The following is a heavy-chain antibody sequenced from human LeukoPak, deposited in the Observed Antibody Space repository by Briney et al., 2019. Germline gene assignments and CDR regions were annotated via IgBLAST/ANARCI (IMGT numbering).Heavy chain of an antibody. V-gene: IGHV6-1*01. CDR3: ARRLTQYDCFDP. J-gene: IGHJ5*02. CDR1: GDSVSSNSVT. CDR2: TYYRSTWYN. Sequence: SQTLSLTCAISGDSVSSNSVTWNWIRQSPSRGLEWLGRTYYRSTWYNDYAVSVRGRITVNPDTSKNQFSLHLNSVTPEDTAIYYCARRLTQYDCFDPWGQGILATVSS. D-gene: IGHD2-2*01.